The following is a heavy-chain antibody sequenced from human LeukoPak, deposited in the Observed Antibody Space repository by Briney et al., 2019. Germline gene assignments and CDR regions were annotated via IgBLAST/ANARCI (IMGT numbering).Heavy chain of an antibody. CDR1: GFTFSSYS. V-gene: IGHV3-21*01. CDR3: ARDLIAAFDY. Sequence: GGSLRLSCAASGFTFSSYSMIWVRQPPGTGLEWVSSISNSSSYIYYADSVKGRFTISRDNAKNSLYLQMNSLRAEDTAVYYCARDLIAAFDYWGQGTLVTVSS. J-gene: IGHJ4*02. D-gene: IGHD6-6*01. CDR2: ISNSSSYI.